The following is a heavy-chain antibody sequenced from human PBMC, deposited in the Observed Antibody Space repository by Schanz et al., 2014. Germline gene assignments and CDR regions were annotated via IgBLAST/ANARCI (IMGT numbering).Heavy chain of an antibody. CDR3: ARDSRYCTGVDCKGDAFDL. CDR2: INQDGSHK. V-gene: IGHV3-7*01. J-gene: IGHJ3*01. D-gene: IGHD2-8*02. Sequence: EVQLVESGGGLIQPGGSLRLSCAVSGFTFATYWMTWVRQAPGKGLEWVATINQDGSHKYYVDSVKGRFTISRDNAKNSLFLQMNSLRVEDTAVYYCARDSRYCTGVDCKGDAFDLWGQGTLVTVSS. CDR1: GFTFATYW.